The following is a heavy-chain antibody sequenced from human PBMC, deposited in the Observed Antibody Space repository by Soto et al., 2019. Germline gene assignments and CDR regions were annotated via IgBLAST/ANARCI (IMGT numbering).Heavy chain of an antibody. CDR1: GYSFINYW. D-gene: IGHD2-15*01. Sequence: GASLKISCRGPGYSFINYWIGWVRQMTGKGLGWMGRIDPSDSYTDYSPSFQGQVTISADKSISTAYLQWSSLKASDTAMYYCAKARYCSGGNCYPTGRAIDVWGQGTTVTV. J-gene: IGHJ6*02. V-gene: IGHV5-10-1*04. CDR3: AKARYCSGGNCYPTGRAIDV. CDR2: IDPSDSYT.